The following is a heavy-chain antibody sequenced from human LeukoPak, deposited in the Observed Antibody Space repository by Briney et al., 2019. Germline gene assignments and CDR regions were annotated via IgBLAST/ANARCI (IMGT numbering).Heavy chain of an antibody. Sequence: GGSLRLSCAASGFTFSSYGMHWVRQAPGKGLEWVAVISYDGSNKYYADSVKGRFTISRDNSKNTLYLQMNSLRAEDTAVYYCAKDRYSYAFEYFDSWGQGTLVTVSS. CDR2: ISYDGSNK. CDR1: GFTFSSYG. J-gene: IGHJ4*02. V-gene: IGHV3-30*18. D-gene: IGHD5-18*01. CDR3: AKDRYSYAFEYFDS.